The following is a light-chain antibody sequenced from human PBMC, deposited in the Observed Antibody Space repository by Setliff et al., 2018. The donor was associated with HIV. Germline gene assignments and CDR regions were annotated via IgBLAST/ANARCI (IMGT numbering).Light chain of an antibody. J-gene: IGLJ3*02. CDR3: VLQMSTGNWV. V-gene: IGLV8-61*01. Sequence: QTVVTQEPSFAVSPGGTVTLTCGLSSGSVSTIFYPSWYQQTPGQPPRTLIYSTNIRSSGVPDRFSGSILGNKAALTITGAQADDESDYYCVLQMSTGNWVFGGGTQRTVL. CDR1: SGSVSTIFY. CDR2: STN.